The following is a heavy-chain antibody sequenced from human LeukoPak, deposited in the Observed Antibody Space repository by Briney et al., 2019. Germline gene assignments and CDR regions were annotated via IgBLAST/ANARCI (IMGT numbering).Heavy chain of an antibody. Sequence: PGGSLRLSCAASGFSFSSYEMNWVRQAPGKGLEWVSYISASGSTIYYADSVKGRFTISRDNAKNSLYLQMNSLRAEDTAVYYCARIYCGGGSCYETDYWGQGTLVTVSS. CDR1: GFSFSSYE. V-gene: IGHV3-48*03. CDR3: ARIYCGGGSCYETDY. J-gene: IGHJ4*02. D-gene: IGHD2-15*01. CDR2: ISASGSTI.